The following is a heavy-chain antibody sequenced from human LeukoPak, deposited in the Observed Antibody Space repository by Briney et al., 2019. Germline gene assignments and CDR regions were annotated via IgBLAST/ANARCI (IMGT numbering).Heavy chain of an antibody. CDR1: GCTISSGNYY. D-gene: IGHD5-12*01. V-gene: IGHV4-61*02. CDR2: IYISGGT. CDR3: ARVRRNSGNKYFDP. J-gene: IGHJ5*02. Sequence: SGTLSLTCTVSGCTISSGNYYWIWIPQPAGMGLEWIGRIYISGGTEYNPSLKSRVTISIDTSKNQFYLRLSSVTAADTAVYYCARVRRNSGNKYFDPWGQGTRVTVSS.